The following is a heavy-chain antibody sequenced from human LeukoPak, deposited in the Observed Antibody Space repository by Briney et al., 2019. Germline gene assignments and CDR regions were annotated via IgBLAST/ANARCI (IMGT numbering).Heavy chain of an antibody. CDR2: IIPIFGTA. CDR3: ARRVTYCTNGVCSDRYYFDY. CDR1: GGTFSSYT. J-gene: IGHJ4*02. V-gene: IGHV1-69*13. Sequence: ASVKVSCKASGGTFSSYTINWVRQAPGQGLEWMGGIIPIFGTANYAQKFQGRVTITADESTSTAYMELSSQRSEDTAVYYCARRVTYCTNGVCSDRYYFDYWGQGTLVTVSS. D-gene: IGHD2-8*01.